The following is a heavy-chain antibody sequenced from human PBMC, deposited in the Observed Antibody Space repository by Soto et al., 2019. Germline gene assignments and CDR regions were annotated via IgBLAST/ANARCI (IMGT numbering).Heavy chain of an antibody. CDR1: GYTFSSYD. V-gene: IGHV1-8*01. CDR2: LNPNSGKT. J-gene: IGHJ6*02. D-gene: IGHD3-10*01. Sequence: ASVKVSCKASGYTFSSYDITWVRQAPVQGLEWLGWLNPNSGKTGSAQKFQGRVTMTRNPSIRTAYMELSSVTSEDTAVYYCARVNYYGSGSYQDYFYYYATDVSG. CDR3: ARVNYYGSGSYQDYFYYYATDV.